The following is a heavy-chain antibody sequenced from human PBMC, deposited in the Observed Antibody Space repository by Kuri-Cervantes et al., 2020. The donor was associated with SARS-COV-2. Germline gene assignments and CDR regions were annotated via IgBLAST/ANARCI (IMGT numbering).Heavy chain of an antibody. V-gene: IGHV3-64*01. D-gene: IGHD3-22*01. CDR1: GFTFRSYA. CDR2: IRSNGGNT. Sequence: GESLKISCAASGFTFRSYAMHWVRQAPGKGLEYVSGIRSNGGNTNYANSVKGRFTISRDNSKNTLYLQMGSLRAEDMAVYYCARERLAFDIWGQGTMVTVSS. J-gene: IGHJ3*02. CDR3: ARERLAFDI.